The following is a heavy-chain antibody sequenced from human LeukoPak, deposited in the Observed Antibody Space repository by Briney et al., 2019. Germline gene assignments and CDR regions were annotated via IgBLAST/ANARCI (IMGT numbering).Heavy chain of an antibody. J-gene: IGHJ6*02. CDR2: IWYDGSNK. D-gene: IGHD3-3*01. CDR3: AREYYDFWSGYLNYYYYYGMDV. CDR1: GFTFSSYG. V-gene: IGHV3-33*01. Sequence: PGRSLRLSCAASGFTFSSYGMHWVRQAPGKGPEWVAVIWYDGSNKYYADSVKGRFTISRDNSKNTLYLQMNSLRAEDTAVYYCAREYYDFWSGYLNYYYYYGMDVWGQGTTVTVSS.